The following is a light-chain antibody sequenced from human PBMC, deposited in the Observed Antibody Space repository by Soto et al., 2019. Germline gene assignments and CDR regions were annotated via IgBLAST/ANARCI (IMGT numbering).Light chain of an antibody. CDR2: GAS. V-gene: IGKV3-15*01. Sequence: EIVMTQSPATLSVSPGERATLSCRASQSLSSNLAWYQQKPGQAPRLLFYGASSRATGVPARFSGSGSGTEFTLTISSLQSEDFAVYYCQQYNNWPPYTFGQGTKLEIK. CDR3: QQYNNWPPYT. J-gene: IGKJ2*01. CDR1: QSLSSN.